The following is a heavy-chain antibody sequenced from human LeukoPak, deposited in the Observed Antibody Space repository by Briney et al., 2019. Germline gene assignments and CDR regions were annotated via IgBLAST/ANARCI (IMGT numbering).Heavy chain of an antibody. J-gene: IGHJ4*02. Sequence: GGSLRLSCTVSGFTVSSNSMSWVRQAPGKGLEWVSFIYSGGNTHYSDSVKGRFTISRDNSKNTLYLQMNSLRAEDTAVYYCARGGYLRYSSGWYGDYWGQGTLVTVSS. CDR2: IYSGGNT. CDR1: GFTVSSNS. D-gene: IGHD6-19*01. CDR3: ARGGYLRYSSGWYGDY. V-gene: IGHV3-53*01.